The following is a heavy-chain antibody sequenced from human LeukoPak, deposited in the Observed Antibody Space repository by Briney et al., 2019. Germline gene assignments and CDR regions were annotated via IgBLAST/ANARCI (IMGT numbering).Heavy chain of an antibody. CDR2: INPNSGGT. CDR1: GYTFTGYY. D-gene: IGHD2-2*01. V-gene: IGHV1-2*02. CDR3: ARDLAGLVVPAAIFDP. Sequence: GASVKVSCKASGYTFTGYYMHWVRQAPGQGLEWMGWINPNSGGTNYAQKFHGRVTMTRDTSISTAYMELSRLRSDDPAVYYCARDLAGLVVPAAIFDPWGQGTLVTVSS. J-gene: IGHJ5*02.